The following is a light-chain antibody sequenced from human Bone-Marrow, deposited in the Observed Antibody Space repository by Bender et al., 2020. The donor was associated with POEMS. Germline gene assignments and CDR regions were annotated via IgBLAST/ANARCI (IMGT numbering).Light chain of an antibody. CDR2: SKN. V-gene: IGLV1-44*01. CDR1: SSNIGRHT. Sequence: QSVLTQPPSASGTPGQRVTISCSGSSSNIGRHTVNWYQQLPGTAPKLLISSKNQRPSGVPDRFSGSKSGTSASLTISGLQAEDEADYYCGSYTSTRTYVFGTGTKVTVL. J-gene: IGLJ1*01. CDR3: GSYTSTRTYV.